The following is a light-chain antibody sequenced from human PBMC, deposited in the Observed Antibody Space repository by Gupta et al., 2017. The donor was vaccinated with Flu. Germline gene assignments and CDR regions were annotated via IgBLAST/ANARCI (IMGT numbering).Light chain of an antibody. CDR1: QSVNLNY. J-gene: IGKJ2*01. CDR2: GAS. CDR3: QQYGSTRGST. Sequence: TLSLSPGERVTFSCRASQSVNLNYLAWFQQKAGQAPRLLIYGASSRATGIPDRFSGSGSGTDFTLTISRLEPEDFAVYYCQQYGSTRGSTFGQGTHLEIK. V-gene: IGKV3-20*01.